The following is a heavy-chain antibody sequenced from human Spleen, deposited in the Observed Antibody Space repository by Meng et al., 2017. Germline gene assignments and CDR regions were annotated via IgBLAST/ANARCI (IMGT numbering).Heavy chain of an antibody. J-gene: IGHJ4*02. CDR2: INHSGST. CDR1: GGFFSEYY. D-gene: IGHD4-11*01. Sequence: RPQRWGADLLKPSETLSLTCVLSGGFFSEYYWSWIRQPPGKGLEWIGEINHSGSTNYNPSLESRAPISVDTSQNNLSLKLSSVTAADSAVYYCAIGPTTMAHDFDYWGQGTLVTVSS. CDR3: AIGPTTMAHDFDY. V-gene: IGHV4-34*01.